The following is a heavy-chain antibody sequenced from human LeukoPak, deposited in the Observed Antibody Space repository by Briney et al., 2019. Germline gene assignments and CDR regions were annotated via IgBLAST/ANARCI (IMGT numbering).Heavy chain of an antibody. V-gene: IGHV4-34*01. Sequence: SETLSLTCALYGGSFSGYYWSWIRQPPGKGLEWIGEINHSGSTNYSPSLKSRVTISLDTSKNQFSLKLSSVTAADTAVYYCARGSRLTGTFDTWGQGTMVTVPS. CDR1: GGSFSGYY. D-gene: IGHD3-9*01. CDR2: INHSGST. J-gene: IGHJ3*02. CDR3: ARGSRLTGTFDT.